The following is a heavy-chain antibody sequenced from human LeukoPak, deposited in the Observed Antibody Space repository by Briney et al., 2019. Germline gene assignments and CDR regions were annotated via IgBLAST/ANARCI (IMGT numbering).Heavy chain of an antibody. CDR2: IYYSGST. J-gene: IGHJ4*02. V-gene: IGHV4-39*01. D-gene: IGHD3-10*01. CDR3: ARGQFYYGSGSPHYFDY. Sequence: SETLSLTCTVSGDSISSSNYSWGWIRQPPGKGLEWIGNIYYSGSTYYNPSLKSRVTISLDTSKNQFSLKLNSVTAADTAVYYCARGQFYYGSGSPHYFDYWGQGTLVTVSS. CDR1: GDSISSSNYS.